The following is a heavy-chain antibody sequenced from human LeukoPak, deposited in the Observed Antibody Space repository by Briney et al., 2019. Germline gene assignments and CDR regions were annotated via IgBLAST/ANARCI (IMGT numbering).Heavy chain of an antibody. CDR2: IKQDGSEK. J-gene: IGHJ5*02. CDR1: GFTFSHYW. D-gene: IGHD2-15*01. V-gene: IGHV3-7*01. Sequence: TGGSLRLSCAASGFTFSHYWMTWVRQAPGKGLEWVANIKQDGSEKYYVDSVKGRFTISRDNAKNSLYLQMNSLRAEDTAVYYCARDADIVVVVAAPDWFDPWGQGTLVTVSS. CDR3: ARDADIVVVVAAPDWFDP.